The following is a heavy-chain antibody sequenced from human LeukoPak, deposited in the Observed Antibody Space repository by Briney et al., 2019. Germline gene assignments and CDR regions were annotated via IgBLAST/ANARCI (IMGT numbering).Heavy chain of an antibody. J-gene: IGHJ4*02. CDR3: ARYTANTAGYSFDF. D-gene: IGHD3-22*01. CDR1: GYSISSGYY. V-gene: IGHV4-38-2*01. CDR2: IYHSGST. Sequence: SETLSLTCAVSGYSISSGYYWGWIRQPPGKGLAWIGSIYHSGSTYYIPSLKSRVTISVDTSKNQFSLKLSSVTAASTAVYYCARYTANTAGYSFDFWGQGALVTVSS.